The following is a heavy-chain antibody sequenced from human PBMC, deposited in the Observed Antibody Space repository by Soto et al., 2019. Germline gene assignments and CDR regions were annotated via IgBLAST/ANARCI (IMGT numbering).Heavy chain of an antibody. Sequence: QVQLVQSGAEVKKPGASVKVSCKASGYSFTSYDINWVRQASGQGLEWMGWMNPNSGNTGYVQKFQGRVTMTKNASMNTAYMELNSLTSDDTAGYYCTGGPFGAGSYCDVWGQGTLVAVTS. CDR1: GYSFTSYD. J-gene: IGHJ4*02. CDR3: TGGPFGAGSYCDV. D-gene: IGHD3-10*01. V-gene: IGHV1-8*01. CDR2: MNPNSGNT.